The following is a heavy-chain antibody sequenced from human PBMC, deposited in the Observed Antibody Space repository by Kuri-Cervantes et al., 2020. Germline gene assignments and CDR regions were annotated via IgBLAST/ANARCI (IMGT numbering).Heavy chain of an antibody. CDR3: ASTWGYCSSTSCYARPYGMDV. J-gene: IGHJ6*02. V-gene: IGHV3-48*03. CDR1: GFTFSSYE. Sequence: LSLTCAASGFTFSSYEMNWVRQAPGKGLEWVSYISSSGSTIYYADSVKGRFTISRDNAKNSLYLQMNSLRAEDTAVYYCASTWGYCSSTSCYARPYGMDVWGQGTTVTVSS. D-gene: IGHD2-2*01. CDR2: ISSSGSTI.